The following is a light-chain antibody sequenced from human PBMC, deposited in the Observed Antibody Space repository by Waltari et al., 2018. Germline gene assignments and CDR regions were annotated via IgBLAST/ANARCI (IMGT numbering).Light chain of an antibody. J-gene: IGKJ1*01. CDR3: QQSYSKPWT. CDR2: AAS. V-gene: IGKV1-39*01. CDR1: QTINTY. Sequence: DIQMTQSPSSLSASVGDRVTITCRASQTINTYLSWYQQRPGGAPKFLIYAASGLQSGVPSRFHGSGSGTEFTLTISSLQPEDFATYYCQQSYSKPWTFGQGTTVEI.